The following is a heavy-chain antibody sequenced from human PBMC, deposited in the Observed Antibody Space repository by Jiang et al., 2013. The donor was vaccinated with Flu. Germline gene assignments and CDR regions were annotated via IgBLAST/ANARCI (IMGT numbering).Heavy chain of an antibody. J-gene: IGHJ3*02. Sequence: TVSGGSISSYYWSWIRQPPGKGLEWIGYIYYSGSTNYNPSLKSRVTISVDTSKNQFSLKLSSVTAADTAVYYCASSLLADTAMVYPDAFDIWGQGTMVTVSS. CDR2: IYYSGST. CDR3: ASSLLADTAMVYPDAFDI. CDR1: GGSISSYY. D-gene: IGHD5-18*01. V-gene: IGHV4-59*01.